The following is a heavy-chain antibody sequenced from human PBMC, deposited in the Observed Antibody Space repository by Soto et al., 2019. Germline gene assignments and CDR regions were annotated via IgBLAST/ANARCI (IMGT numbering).Heavy chain of an antibody. Sequence: SGPTLVNPAETITPTCTISGFSLTNGRSGVSWIRQPPGKALEWLAHFFSDAERSYSTSMQSRLTMSKDTAGIQVVLKITNMGPQDTGTYYCARLNADSYSPFYALDVWGQGTSVT. J-gene: IGHJ6*02. D-gene: IGHD4-17*01. CDR3: ARLNADSYSPFYALDV. V-gene: IGHV2-26*03. CDR2: FFSDAER. CDR1: GFSLTNGRSG.